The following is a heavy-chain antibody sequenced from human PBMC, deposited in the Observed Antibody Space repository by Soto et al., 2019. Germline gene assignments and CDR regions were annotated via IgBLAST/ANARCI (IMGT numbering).Heavy chain of an antibody. CDR2: FVSIFATT. CDR3: ARGRSSDRNHYLQQED. J-gene: IGHJ4*02. V-gene: IGHV1-69*01. Sequence: QVQLAQSGAEVTKPGSSVKVSCKASGGTFSRSAISWVRQAPGQRLEWMGGFVSIFATTDYAQKFQGRLTITADESTSTVYMELRSLTSDDTAIYYCARGRSSDRNHYLQQEDWGPGTLVTVSS. D-gene: IGHD1-1*01. CDR1: GGTFSRSA.